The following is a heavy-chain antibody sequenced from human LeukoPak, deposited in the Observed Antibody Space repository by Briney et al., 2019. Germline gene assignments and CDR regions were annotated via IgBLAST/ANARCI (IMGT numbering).Heavy chain of an antibody. D-gene: IGHD1-7*01. Sequence: SETLSLTCSVSGDSLRSSYWSWIRQAPGMGLECIGYIYISGDKIYNPSLKGRATLSLDTSNNQISLRLTSVTAADTAVYYCAKTARTFRSWGPGILVTVSS. J-gene: IGHJ5*02. V-gene: IGHV4-4*09. CDR1: GDSLRSSY. CDR2: IYISGDK. CDR3: AKTARTFRS.